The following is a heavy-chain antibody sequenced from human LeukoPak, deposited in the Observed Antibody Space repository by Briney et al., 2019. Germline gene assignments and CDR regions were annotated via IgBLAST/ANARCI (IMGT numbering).Heavy chain of an antibody. D-gene: IGHD3-10*01. CDR3: ARGEYYYGSGSYSH. J-gene: IGHJ4*02. CDR1: GGSISSGGYY. Sequence: SQTLSLTCTVSGGSISSGGYYWSWIRQHPGKGLEWIGYIYYSGSTYYNPSLKSRVTIPVDTSKNQFSLKLSSVTAADTAVYYCARGEYYYGSGSYSHWGQGTLVTVSS. V-gene: IGHV4-31*03. CDR2: IYYSGST.